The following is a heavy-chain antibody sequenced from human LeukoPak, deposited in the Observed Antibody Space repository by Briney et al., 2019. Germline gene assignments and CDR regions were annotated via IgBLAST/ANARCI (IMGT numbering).Heavy chain of an antibody. CDR2: MNPNSGNP. CDR1: GYTFTSYD. V-gene: IGHV1-8*01. D-gene: IGHD3-10*01. Sequence: ASVKVSCKASGYTFTSYDINWVRQATGQGLEWMGWMNPNSGNPGYAQKFQGRVTMTTNTSISTAYMELSSLRSEDTAVYYCARREYGSGSYHLVYWGQGTLVTVSS. CDR3: ARREYGSGSYHLVY. J-gene: IGHJ4*02.